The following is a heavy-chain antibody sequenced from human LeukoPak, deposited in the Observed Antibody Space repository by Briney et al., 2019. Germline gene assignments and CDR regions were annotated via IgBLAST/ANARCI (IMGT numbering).Heavy chain of an antibody. CDR3: ASSSEQQLVLR. CDR1: GFTFSSYA. CDR2: ISYDGSNK. V-gene: IGHV3-30-3*01. J-gene: IGHJ4*02. Sequence: SGGSLRLSCAASGFTFSSYAMHWVRQAPGKGLEWVAVISYDGSNKYYADSVKGRFTISRDNSKNTLYLQMNSLRAEDTAVYYCASSSEQQLVLRWGQGTLVTVSS. D-gene: IGHD6-13*01.